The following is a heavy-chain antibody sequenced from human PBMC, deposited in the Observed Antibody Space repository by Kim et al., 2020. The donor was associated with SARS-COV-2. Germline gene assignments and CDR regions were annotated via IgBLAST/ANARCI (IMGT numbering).Heavy chain of an antibody. D-gene: IGHD3-9*01. CDR2: K. Sequence: KYYVDSVKGRFTISRDNAKNSLYLQMNSLRAEDTAVYYCARDGPYGVLTYWGQGTLVTVSS. CDR3: ARDGPYGVLTY. V-gene: IGHV3-7*01. J-gene: IGHJ4*02.